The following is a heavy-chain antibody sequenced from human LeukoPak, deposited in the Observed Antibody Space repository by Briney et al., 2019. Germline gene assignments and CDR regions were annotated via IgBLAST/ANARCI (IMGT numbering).Heavy chain of an antibody. CDR3: ARGVRFLGPPYNWFDP. CDR2: IYYSGST. Sequence: PSETLSLTCTVSGGSISSYYWSWIRQPPGKGLKWIGYIYYSGSTNYNPSLKSRVTISVDTSKNQFSLKLSSVTAADTAVYYCARGVRFLGPPYNWFDPWGQGTLVTVSS. J-gene: IGHJ5*02. V-gene: IGHV4-59*01. CDR1: GGSISSYY. D-gene: IGHD3-3*01.